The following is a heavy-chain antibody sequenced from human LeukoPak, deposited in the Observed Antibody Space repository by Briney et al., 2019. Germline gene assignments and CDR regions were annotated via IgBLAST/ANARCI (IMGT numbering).Heavy chain of an antibody. CDR3: ARGRYCYDSSGRQIIDY. CDR2: INPDSGGT. J-gene: IGHJ4*02. CDR1: GYTFTGYY. V-gene: IGHV1-2*06. D-gene: IGHD3-22*01. Sequence: RASVKVSCKASGYTFTGYYMHWVRQAPGQGLEWMGRINPDSGGTNYAQKFQGRVTMTRDTSISTAYMELSRLRSDDTAVYYCARGRYCYDSSGRQIIDYWGQGTLVTVSS.